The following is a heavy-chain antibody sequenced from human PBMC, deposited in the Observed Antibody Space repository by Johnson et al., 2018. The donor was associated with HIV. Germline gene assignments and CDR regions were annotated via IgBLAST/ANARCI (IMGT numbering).Heavy chain of an antibody. CDR2: IYSGGGT. CDR1: GFTVSSNY. CDR3: ARGDRSTYYRRGAFDI. J-gene: IGHJ3*02. V-gene: IGHV3-66*01. D-gene: IGHD1-26*01. Sequence: VQLVESGGGLVQPGGYLRLSCTASGFTVSSNYMSWVRQGPGTGLEWVSVIYSGGGTYHADSVKGRFTISRDNSKNRLYLQMNSLRAEDTAAYSCARGDRSTYYRRGAFDIWGQGTMVTVSS.